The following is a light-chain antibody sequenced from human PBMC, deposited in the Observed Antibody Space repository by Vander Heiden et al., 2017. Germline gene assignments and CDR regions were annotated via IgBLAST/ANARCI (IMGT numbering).Light chain of an antibody. CDR2: PDS. V-gene: IGLV3-1*01. J-gene: IGLJ1*01. CDR3: QAWDSNSYV. Sequence: SYELTQPPSVSVSPGQTASITCSGDKLGYKYACWYQQKPGQSPVLVIYPDSKRPSGIPERFSGSNSGNTATLTISGTQAMDEADYYCQAWDSNSYVFGTGTKVTVL. CDR1: KLGYKY.